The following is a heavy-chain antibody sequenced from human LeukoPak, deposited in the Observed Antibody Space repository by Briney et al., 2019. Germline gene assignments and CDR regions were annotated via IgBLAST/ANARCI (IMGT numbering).Heavy chain of an antibody. CDR3: ASVGRDRHNIHTLGAFDV. CDR1: NGSLNSYY. Sequence: SETLCLTCTVSNGSLNSYYWSWVRQPPGKGLQFVGFIYYKGSSNYNPYLKSRVTFPVDKSKNQSSFKVTSATAADTPVYYCASVGRDRHNIHTLGAFDVWGQGTMVTVSS. V-gene: IGHV4-59*01. D-gene: IGHD5-24*01. CDR2: IYYKGSS. J-gene: IGHJ3*01.